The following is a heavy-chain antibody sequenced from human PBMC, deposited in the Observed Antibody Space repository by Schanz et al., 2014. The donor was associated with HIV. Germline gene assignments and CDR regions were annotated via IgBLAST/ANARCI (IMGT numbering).Heavy chain of an antibody. Sequence: QVQLVESGGRLVRPGESLRLSCVTSAFTLSGYSMNWVRQAPGKGLEWVSYISGSGNTIYYADSVKGRFTISRDNAKNSLYLQMNSLRADDTAVYYCASDLNTPEIVVRLDYWGQGTLVTVSS. V-gene: IGHV3-11*01. CDR3: ASDLNTPEIVVRLDY. D-gene: IGHD3-22*01. CDR2: ISGSGNTI. CDR1: AFTLSGYS. J-gene: IGHJ4*02.